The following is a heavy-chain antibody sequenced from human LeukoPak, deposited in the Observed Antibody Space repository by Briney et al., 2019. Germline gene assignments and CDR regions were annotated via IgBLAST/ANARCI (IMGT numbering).Heavy chain of an antibody. CDR1: GFTFSSYG. CDR3: AKDTVPTGLTHNRFGP. D-gene: IGHD2-8*01. J-gene: IGHJ5*02. Sequence: GGSLRLSRAASGFTFSSYGMHWVRQAPGKGLEWVAFIRYDGSNKYYADSVKGRFTISRDNSKNTLYLQMNSLRAEDTAVYYCAKDTVPTGLTHNRFGPWGQGTRVTVPS. V-gene: IGHV3-30*02. CDR2: IRYDGSNK.